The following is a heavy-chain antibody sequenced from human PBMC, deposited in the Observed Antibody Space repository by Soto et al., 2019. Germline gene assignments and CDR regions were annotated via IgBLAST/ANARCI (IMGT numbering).Heavy chain of an antibody. CDR1: GGSISSGGYS. Sequence: SETLSLTCAVSGGSISSGGYSWSWIRQPPGKGLEWIGYIYHSGSTYYNPSLKSRVTISVDRSKNQFSLKLSSVTAADTAVYYCARGSSSGGGDYWGQGTLVTVSS. J-gene: IGHJ4*02. CDR2: IYHSGST. D-gene: IGHD6-25*01. V-gene: IGHV4-30-2*01. CDR3: ARGSSSGGGDY.